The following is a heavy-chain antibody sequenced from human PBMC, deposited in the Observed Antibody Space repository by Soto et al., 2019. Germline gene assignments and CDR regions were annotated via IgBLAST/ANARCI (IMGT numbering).Heavy chain of an antibody. Sequence: SETLSLTCTVSGDSVTSGRYYWAWIRQPPGKGLEWIEYIYYSGSTYYNPSLKSRVTISVDTSKNQFSLKLSSVTAADTAVYYCNGRGDYGSGSYYRDYYYYYMDVWGKGTTVTVSS. V-gene: IGHV4-61*01. CDR1: GDSVTSGRYY. CDR2: IYYSGST. J-gene: IGHJ6*03. D-gene: IGHD3-10*01. CDR3: NGRGDYGSGSYYRDYYYYYMDV.